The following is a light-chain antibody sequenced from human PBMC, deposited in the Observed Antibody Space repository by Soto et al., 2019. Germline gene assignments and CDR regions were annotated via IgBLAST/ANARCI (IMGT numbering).Light chain of an antibody. Sequence: DIQSTQFLSCLSASIGDRVTITGGASQIIKTYLNWYQQKSGKDTKILIYAASTLQSGVPSRFTGSGSGTDFTLNISSMKTEEFATYDCQKTYTPTRTVGQGTKVEIK. CDR2: AAS. V-gene: IGKV1-39*01. CDR3: QKTYTPTRT. J-gene: IGKJ1*01. CDR1: QIIKTY.